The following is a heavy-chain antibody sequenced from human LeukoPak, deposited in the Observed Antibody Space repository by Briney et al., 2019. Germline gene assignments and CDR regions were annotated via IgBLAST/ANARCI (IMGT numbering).Heavy chain of an antibody. CDR2: TSYDGDNK. CDR1: GFTFSSYA. CDR3: ARGGDDAFDI. J-gene: IGHJ3*02. D-gene: IGHD3-10*01. V-gene: IGHV3-30*04. Sequence: GGSLRLSCAASGFTFSSYAMHWVRQTPGKGLEWVAVTSYDGDNKYYADSVKGRFTISRDNSKNTLYLQMNSLRPEDTAVYYCARGGDDAFDIWGQGTMVTVSS.